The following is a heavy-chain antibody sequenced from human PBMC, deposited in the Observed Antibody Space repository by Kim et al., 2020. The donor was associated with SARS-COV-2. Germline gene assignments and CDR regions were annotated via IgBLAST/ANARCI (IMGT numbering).Heavy chain of an antibody. CDR2: INHSGST. J-gene: IGHJ4*02. V-gene: IGHV4-34*01. Sequence: SETLSLTCAVYGGSFSGYYWSWIRQPPGKGLEWIGEINHSGSTNYNPSLKSRVTISVDTSKNQFSLKLSSVTAADTAVYYCARVSTKYVDSTMIVVVKIFHYWCPGTLVPVSS. CDR3: ARVSTKYVDSTMIVVVKIFHY. CDR1: GGSFSGYY. D-gene: IGHD3-22*01.